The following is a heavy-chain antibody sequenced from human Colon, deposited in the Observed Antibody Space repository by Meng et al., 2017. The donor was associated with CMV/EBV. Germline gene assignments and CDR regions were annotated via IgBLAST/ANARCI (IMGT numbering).Heavy chain of an antibody. CDR1: GSISSTTYY. CDR3: ARHRDHHYPNFAFDL. Sequence: GSISSTTYYWTWVRQHPGKGLEWVGYIYYSGTAYHNPSLKSRLTISLDTSKNLCSMKLNSVTAADTAVYNCARHRDHHYPNFAFDLWGQGILVTVSS. V-gene: IGHV4-31*02. J-gene: IGHJ5*02. CDR2: IYYSGTA. D-gene: IGHD1-1*01.